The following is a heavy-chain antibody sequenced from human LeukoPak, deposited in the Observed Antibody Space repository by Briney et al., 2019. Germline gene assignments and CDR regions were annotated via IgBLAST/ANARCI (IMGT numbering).Heavy chain of an antibody. J-gene: IGHJ4*02. D-gene: IGHD3-22*01. CDR1: GGSLSGHY. CDR2: VSYTGRT. CDR3: ARLDSTYYYDSPFDY. Sequence: SETLSLTCTVSGGSLSGHYWSWIRQPPGKRLEWIGYVSYTGRTKYNPSLQSRVTISIDTSKSQFSLKLTSVTSADTAVYYCARLDSTYYYDSPFDYWGQGTLVTVSS. V-gene: IGHV4-59*11.